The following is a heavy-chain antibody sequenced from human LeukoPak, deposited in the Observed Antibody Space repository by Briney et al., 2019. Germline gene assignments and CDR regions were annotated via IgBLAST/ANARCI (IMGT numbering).Heavy chain of an antibody. CDR1: GGSISSYY. Sequence: SETLSLTCTVSGGSISSYYWSWIRQPPGKGLEWIGYIYYSGSTNYNPSLKSRVTISVDTSKNQFSLKLSSVTAADTAVYYCARDRAAGTGFNWFDPWGQGTLVTVSS. CDR2: IYYSGST. J-gene: IGHJ5*02. D-gene: IGHD6-13*01. V-gene: IGHV4-59*01. CDR3: ARDRAAGTGFNWFDP.